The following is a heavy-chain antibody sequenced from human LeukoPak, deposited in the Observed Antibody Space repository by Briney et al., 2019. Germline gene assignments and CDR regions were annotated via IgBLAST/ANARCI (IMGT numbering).Heavy chain of an antibody. D-gene: IGHD3-10*01. CDR3: ARDVRGDY. Sequence: PGGSLRLSCAASGFTFSSYTMNWVRQAPGKGLEWVSSISSNGNIINYAESVKGRFTISRDNPQSSLDLQLNSLGAEDTAIYYGARDVRGDYWGEGTQVTVSS. CDR1: GFTFSSYT. V-gene: IGHV3-21*01. CDR2: ISSNGNII. J-gene: IGHJ4*02.